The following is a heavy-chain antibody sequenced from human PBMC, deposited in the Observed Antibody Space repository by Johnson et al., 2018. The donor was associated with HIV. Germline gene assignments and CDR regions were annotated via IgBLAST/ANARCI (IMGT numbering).Heavy chain of an antibody. V-gene: IGHV3-30*04. CDR1: GFTFSSYA. J-gene: IGHJ3*02. CDR3: ARGLKGAFDI. Sequence: QMLLVESGGGLVQPGGSLRLSCAASGFTFSSYAMSWVRQAPGKGLEWVAVISYHGSDTYYADSVQGRFTISRDNSRNMVYLEMNSLRTEDTAVYYCARGLKGAFDIWGQGTRVTVPS. CDR2: ISYHGSDT.